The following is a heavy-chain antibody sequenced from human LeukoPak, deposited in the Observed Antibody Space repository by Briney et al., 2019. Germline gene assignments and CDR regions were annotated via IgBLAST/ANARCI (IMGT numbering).Heavy chain of an antibody. CDR3: ASDSYFVSYGDYGYYYYYMDV. CDR1: GYTFTSYG. V-gene: IGHV1-18*01. Sequence: GASVKVSCKASGYTFTSYGISWVRQAPGQGLEWMGWISAYNGNTNYAQKLQGRVTMTTDTSTSTAYMELRSLRSDDTAVYYCASDSYFVSYGDYGYYYYYMDVWGKGTTVTISS. J-gene: IGHJ6*03. CDR2: ISAYNGNT. D-gene: IGHD4-17*01.